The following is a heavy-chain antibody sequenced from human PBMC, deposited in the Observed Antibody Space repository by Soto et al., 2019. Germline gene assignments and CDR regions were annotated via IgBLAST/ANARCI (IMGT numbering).Heavy chain of an antibody. Sequence: ASVKVSCKASGYTFTSYDINWVRQATVQGLEWMGWMNPNSGNTGYAQKFQGRVTMTRNTSISTAYMELSSLRSEDTAAYYCARKGGSRRANWFDPWGQGTLVTVSS. CDR3: ARKGGSRRANWFDP. V-gene: IGHV1-8*01. J-gene: IGHJ5*02. D-gene: IGHD6-13*01. CDR2: MNPNSGNT. CDR1: GYTFTSYD.